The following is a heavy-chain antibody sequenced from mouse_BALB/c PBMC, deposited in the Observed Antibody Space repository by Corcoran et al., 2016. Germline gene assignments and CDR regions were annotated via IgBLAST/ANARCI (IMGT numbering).Heavy chain of an antibody. V-gene: IGHV1-18*01. CDR1: GYTFTEYT. Sequence: DVQLQQSGPELVKPGASVKISCKTSGYTFTEYTMHWVKQSHGKRLEWIGGVNPNNGGTTYNQKFKGKATLTVDKSSSTAYMELRSLTSEDSAVYYCARSHYYGSSFGYWGQGTTLTVSS. CDR2: VNPNNGGT. D-gene: IGHD1-1*01. J-gene: IGHJ2*01. CDR3: ARSHYYGSSFGY.